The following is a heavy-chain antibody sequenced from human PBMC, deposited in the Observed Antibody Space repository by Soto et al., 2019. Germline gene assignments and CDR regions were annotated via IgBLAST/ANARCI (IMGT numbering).Heavy chain of an antibody. CDR3: ARVPESTMVRGVVLDY. V-gene: IGHV1-18*01. Sequence: ASVKVSCKASGYTFTSYGISWVRQAPGQGLEWMGWISAYNGNTNYAQKLQGRVTMTTDTSTSTAYMELRSLRSDDTAVYYCARVPESTMVRGVVLDYWGQGTLVTVS. J-gene: IGHJ4*02. CDR2: ISAYNGNT. CDR1: GYTFTSYG. D-gene: IGHD3-10*01.